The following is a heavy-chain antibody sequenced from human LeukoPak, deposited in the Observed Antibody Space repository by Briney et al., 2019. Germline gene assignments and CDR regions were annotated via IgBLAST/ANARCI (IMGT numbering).Heavy chain of an antibody. D-gene: IGHD2-15*01. CDR1: GYTFTSYG. J-gene: IGHJ4*02. Sequence: EASVTVSFKASGYTFTSYGISWVRPAPGQGLEWMGWISAYNGNTNYAQKLQGRVTMTTDTSTSTAYRELRSLRSDDTAVYYCARVVVVAATPPYFDYWGQGTLVTVSS. CDR2: ISAYNGNT. V-gene: IGHV1-18*01. CDR3: ARVVVVAATPPYFDY.